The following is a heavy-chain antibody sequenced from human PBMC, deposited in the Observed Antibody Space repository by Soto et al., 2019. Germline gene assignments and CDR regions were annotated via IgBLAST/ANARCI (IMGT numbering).Heavy chain of an antibody. V-gene: IGHV1-3*01. D-gene: IGHD5-12*01. CDR3: ARPGGYSGYDAYY. Sequence: VQLVQSGAEVKKPGASVKVSCKASGYTFTSYAMHWVRQAPGQRLEWMGWINAGNGNTKYSQKFQGRVTITRDTSASTAYMELSSLRSEDTAVYYCARPGGYSGYDAYYWGQGTLVTVSS. CDR2: INAGNGNT. J-gene: IGHJ4*02. CDR1: GYTFTSYA.